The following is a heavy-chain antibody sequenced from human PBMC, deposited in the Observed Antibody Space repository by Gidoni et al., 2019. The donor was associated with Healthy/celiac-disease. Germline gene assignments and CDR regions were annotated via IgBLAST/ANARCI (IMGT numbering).Heavy chain of an antibody. D-gene: IGHD6-19*01. J-gene: IGHJ4*02. CDR2: IRYDGRNK. Sequence: QVQLVESGGGVVQPGGSLRLSCAASGFTFSSYGMHWVRQAPGKGLEWVAFIRYDGRNKNYADSGKGRFTITRDNSKNTLYLQMNSLRAEDTAGYYCAKDRWQWLELDYWGQGTLVTVSS. CDR1: GFTFSSYG. CDR3: AKDRWQWLELDY. V-gene: IGHV3-30*02.